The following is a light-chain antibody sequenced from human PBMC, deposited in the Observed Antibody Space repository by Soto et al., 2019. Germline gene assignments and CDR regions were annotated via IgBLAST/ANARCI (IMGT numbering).Light chain of an antibody. V-gene: IGLV2-23*01. CDR1: SSDFGDYHY. J-gene: IGLJ1*01. Sequence: QSALTQPPSASGSPGQSVTISCTGSSSDFGDYHYVSWYQQYPGKAPKLMIYEGTKRPSGVSNRFSGSKSGNTASLTISGLQAEDEADYYCFSYAGSTYVFGTGTKLTVL. CDR2: EGT. CDR3: FSYAGSTYV.